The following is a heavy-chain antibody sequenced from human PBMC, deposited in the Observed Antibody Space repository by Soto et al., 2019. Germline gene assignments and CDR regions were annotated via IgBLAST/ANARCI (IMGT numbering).Heavy chain of an antibody. D-gene: IGHD3-22*01. Sequence: GGSLRLSCAASGFTFSTYSMNWVRQAPGKGLEWVSAISGSGGSTYYADSVRGRFTISRDNSKNTLYLQMNSLRAEDTAVYYCAKTSRHYDSSGYYPGGYFDYWGQGTLVTVSS. CDR3: AKTSRHYDSSGYYPGGYFDY. CDR2: ISGSGGST. V-gene: IGHV3-23*01. CDR1: GFTFSTYS. J-gene: IGHJ4*02.